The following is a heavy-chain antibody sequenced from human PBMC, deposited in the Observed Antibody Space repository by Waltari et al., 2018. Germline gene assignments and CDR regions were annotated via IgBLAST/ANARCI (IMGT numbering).Heavy chain of an antibody. CDR2: IYSGGST. J-gene: IGHJ6*03. CDR3: ASIAAAGNYYYYYYMDV. V-gene: IGHV3-53*02. Sequence: EVQLVETGGGLLQPGGSLRLSCAASGFTVRSNYMSWVRQAPGKGLEWVSVIYSGGSTYYADSVKRRFTISRDNSKNTLYLQMNSLRAEDTAVYYCASIAAAGNYYYYYYMDVWGKGTTVTVSS. D-gene: IGHD6-13*01. CDR1: GFTVRSNY.